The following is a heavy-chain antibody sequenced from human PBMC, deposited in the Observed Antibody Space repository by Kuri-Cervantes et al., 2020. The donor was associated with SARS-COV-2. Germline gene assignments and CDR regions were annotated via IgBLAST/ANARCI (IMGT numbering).Heavy chain of an antibody. V-gene: IGHV5-51*01. Sequence: GESLKISCKGSGYSFTSYWIGWVRQMPGKGLEWMGITYPGDSDTRYSPSFQGQVTISADKSIGTAYLQWSSLKASDTAMYYCARLSSGYYYPNEEGSYNWFDPWGQGTLVTVSS. CDR2: TYPGDSDT. D-gene: IGHD3-22*01. CDR1: GYSFTSYW. CDR3: ARLSSGYYYPNEEGSYNWFDP. J-gene: IGHJ5*02.